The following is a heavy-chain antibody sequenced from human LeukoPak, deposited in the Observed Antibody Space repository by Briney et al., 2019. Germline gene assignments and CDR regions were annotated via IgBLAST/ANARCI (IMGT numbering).Heavy chain of an antibody. J-gene: IGHJ1*01. CDR1: GFTFSSYS. CDR3: ARDSAVDCSGGSCYPDFQH. D-gene: IGHD2-15*01. Sequence: GGSLRLSCAASGFTFSSYSMNWVRQAPGKGLEWVSSISSSSSYIYYADSVKGRFTISRDNAKNSLYLQMNSLRAEDTAVYYCARDSAVDCSGGSCYPDFQHWGHGTLVTVSS. CDR2: ISSSSSYI. V-gene: IGHV3-21*01.